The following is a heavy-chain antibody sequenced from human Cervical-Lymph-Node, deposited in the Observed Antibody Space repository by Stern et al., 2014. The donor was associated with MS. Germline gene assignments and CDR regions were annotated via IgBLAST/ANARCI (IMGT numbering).Heavy chain of an antibody. J-gene: IGHJ4*02. D-gene: IGHD1-26*01. Sequence: VQLVESGAEVERPGASVKVSCKASGYTFTAYFLHWVRQAPGQGLEWMGWISPKTGSATYAQKFQDRVTMTRDMSINTGYMEVSSLRSDDTAVYYCARDRGSYSDYWGQGTLVAVSS. V-gene: IGHV1-2*02. CDR3: ARDRGSYSDY. CDR1: GYTFTAYF. CDR2: ISPKTGSA.